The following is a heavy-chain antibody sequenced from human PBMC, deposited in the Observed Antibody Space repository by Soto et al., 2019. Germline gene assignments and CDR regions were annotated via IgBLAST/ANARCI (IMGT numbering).Heavy chain of an antibody. CDR3: ARGSVAAAGIDYYYYGMDV. D-gene: IGHD6-13*01. V-gene: IGHV4-59*01. CDR1: GGSISSYY. J-gene: IGHJ6*02. CDR2: IYYSGST. Sequence: SETLSLTCTVSGGSISSYYWSWIRQPPGKGLEWIGYIYYSGSTNYNPSLKSRVTISVDTSKNQFSLKLSSVTAADTAVYYCARGSVAAAGIDYYYYGMDVWGQGTTVTVSS.